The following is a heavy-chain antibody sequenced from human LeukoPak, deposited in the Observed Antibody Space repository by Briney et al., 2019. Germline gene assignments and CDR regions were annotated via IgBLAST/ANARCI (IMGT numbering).Heavy chain of an antibody. Sequence: GGSLRLSCAASGFTVSSNYMSWVRQAPGKGLEWVSVIYSGGSTYYADSVKGRFTISRDNSKNTLYLQMNSLRAEDTAVYYCARAESSGWPDAEYFQHWGQGTLVTASS. CDR2: IYSGGST. CDR3: ARAESSGWPDAEYFQH. V-gene: IGHV3-66*01. J-gene: IGHJ1*01. CDR1: GFTVSSNY. D-gene: IGHD6-19*01.